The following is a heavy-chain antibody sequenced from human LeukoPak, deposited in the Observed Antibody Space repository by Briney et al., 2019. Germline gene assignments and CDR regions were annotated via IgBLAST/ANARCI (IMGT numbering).Heavy chain of an antibody. CDR2: FIQSGST. CDR3: ARHRKRSGGFFGSGHDAFDI. D-gene: IGHD2-15*01. V-gene: IGHV4-34*12. CDR1: GESLSGYY. Sequence: KPSETLSLTCAVYGESLSGYYWSWIRQPPGKGLEWIGEFIQSGSTTYNPSLKSRVSISVDTSKNHFSLNLSSVTAADTAAYFCARHRKRSGGFFGSGHDAFDIWGQGTMVTVSS. J-gene: IGHJ3*02.